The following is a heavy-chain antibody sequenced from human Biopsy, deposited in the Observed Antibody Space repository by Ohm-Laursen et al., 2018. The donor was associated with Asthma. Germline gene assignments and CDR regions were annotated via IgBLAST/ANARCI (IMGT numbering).Heavy chain of an antibody. CDR1: GFTFSSYV. CDR3: ASQSSGPDFWSGYYYFDY. CDR2: ISYDGSNK. V-gene: IGHV3-30*03. D-gene: IGHD3-3*01. J-gene: IGHJ4*02. Sequence: SLRLSCSASGFTFSSYVMYWVRQAPGKGLEWVAVISYDGSNKYYADSVKGRFTISRDNSKNTLYLQMNSLRAEDTAVYYCASQSSGPDFWSGYYYFDYWGQGTLVTVSS.